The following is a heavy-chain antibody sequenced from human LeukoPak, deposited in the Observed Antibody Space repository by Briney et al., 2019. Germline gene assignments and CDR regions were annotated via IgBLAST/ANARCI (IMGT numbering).Heavy chain of an antibody. D-gene: IGHD3-22*01. V-gene: IGHV4-4*07. Sequence: SETLSLTCTVSGGSISSYYWSWVRQPAGKGLEWIGRIYTSGSTNYNPSLKSRVTMSVDTSKNQFSLKLSSVTAADTAVYYCARQGIDYYDSSGYAHWGQGTLVTVSS. CDR3: ARQGIDYYDSSGYAH. CDR2: IYTSGST. CDR1: GGSISSYY. J-gene: IGHJ4*02.